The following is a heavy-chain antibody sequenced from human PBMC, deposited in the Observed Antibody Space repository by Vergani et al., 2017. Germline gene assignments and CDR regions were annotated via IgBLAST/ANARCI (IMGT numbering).Heavy chain of an antibody. V-gene: IGHV4-31*03. Sequence: QVQLQESGPGLVKPSQTLSLTCTVSGGSISSGGYYWSWIRQHPGKGLEWIGYIYYSGSIYYNPSLKSRVTISVDTSKNQFSLKLSSVTAAATAVYYCASWPMGDPHTFDYWGQGTLVTVSS. CDR3: ASWPMGDPHTFDY. J-gene: IGHJ4*02. CDR1: GGSISSGGYY. D-gene: IGHD2-21*02. CDR2: IYYSGSI.